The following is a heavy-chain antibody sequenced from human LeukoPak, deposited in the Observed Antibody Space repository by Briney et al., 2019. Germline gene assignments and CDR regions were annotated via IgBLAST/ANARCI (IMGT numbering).Heavy chain of an antibody. J-gene: IGHJ4*02. CDR1: GYTFTGYY. CDR3: ASLGYYDSSGYCLY. V-gene: IGHV1-2*06. CDR2: INPNSGGT. Sequence: GASVKVPCKASGYTFTGYYMHWVRQAPGQGLEWMGRINPNSGGTNYAQKFQGRVTMTRDTSISTAYMELSRLRSDDTAVYYCASLGYYDSSGYCLYWGQGTLVTVSS. D-gene: IGHD3-22*01.